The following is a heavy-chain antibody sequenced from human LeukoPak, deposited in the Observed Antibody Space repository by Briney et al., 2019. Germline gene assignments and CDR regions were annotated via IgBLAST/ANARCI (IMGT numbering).Heavy chain of an antibody. CDR3: ASAMWGSQCTCPDY. CDR2: ISVTGGT. Sequence: GGSLRLSCAASGFTFSDYAMSWVRQAPGKGLEWVSGISVTGGTHYADSVEGRFTIPRDNSKNTLLLRMNSLKTEDTAVYLCASAMWGSQCTCPDYWGQGTLVTVSS. D-gene: IGHD3-16*01. CDR1: GFTFSDYA. V-gene: IGHV3-23*01. J-gene: IGHJ4*02.